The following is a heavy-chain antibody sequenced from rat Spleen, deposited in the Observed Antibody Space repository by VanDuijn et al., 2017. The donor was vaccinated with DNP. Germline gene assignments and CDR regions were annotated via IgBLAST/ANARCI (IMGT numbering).Heavy chain of an antibody. J-gene: IGHJ2*01. CDR3: ATPDNNYYVAY. V-gene: IGHV5-7*01. D-gene: IGHD1-10*01. Sequence: EVQLVESGGGLVQPGRSLKLSCAASGFTFSDYAMAWVRQSPQKGLEWVAYIRYDGGSTYYGDSVKGRFTISRENATSTLYLQMDSLRSEDSATYYCATPDNNYYVAYWGHGVMVTVSS. CDR2: IRYDGGST. CDR1: GFTFSDYA.